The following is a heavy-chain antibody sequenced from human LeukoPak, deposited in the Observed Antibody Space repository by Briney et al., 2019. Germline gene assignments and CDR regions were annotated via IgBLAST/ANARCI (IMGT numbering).Heavy chain of an antibody. Sequence: ASVKVSFKASGYTFTSYYMHWVRQAPGQGLEWMGIINPSGGNTNYAQKFQGRVTMTRDTSTSTVYMELSSLRSDDTAVYYCVREEVGVYFDYWGQGTQVTVSS. J-gene: IGHJ4*02. CDR1: GYTFTSYY. V-gene: IGHV1-46*01. D-gene: IGHD3-10*01. CDR2: INPSGGNT. CDR3: VREEVGVYFDY.